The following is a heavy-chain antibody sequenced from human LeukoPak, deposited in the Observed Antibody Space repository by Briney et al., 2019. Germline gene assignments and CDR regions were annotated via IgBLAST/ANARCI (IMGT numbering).Heavy chain of an antibody. V-gene: IGHV1-69*06. J-gene: IGHJ5*02. D-gene: IGHD3-10*01. CDR1: GGTFSSYA. CDR2: IIPIFGTA. Sequence: SVKVSCKASGGTFSSYAISWVRQAPGQGLEWMGGIIPIFGTANYAQKFQGRVTITADKSTSTAYMELSSLRSEDTAVYYCAGHYYGSGSYYSETPLYNWFDPWGQGTLVTVSS. CDR3: AGHYYGSGSYYSETPLYNWFDP.